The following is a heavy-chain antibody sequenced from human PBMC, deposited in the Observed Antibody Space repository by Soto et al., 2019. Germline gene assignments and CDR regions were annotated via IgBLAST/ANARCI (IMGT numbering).Heavy chain of an antibody. CDR3: ARDIAAAFDL. D-gene: IGHD6-13*01. Sequence: QITLKESGPTLVKPTQTLTLTCTFSGFSLRSSGVGVGWIRQPPGEALEWLARIFWNEDKRYSPSLKRRLTITKDTSENQVVLTMTNMDPVDTAIYYCARDIAAAFDLWGQGTLVTVSS. V-gene: IGHV2-5*01. CDR1: GFSLRSSGVG. J-gene: IGHJ4*02. CDR2: IFWNEDK.